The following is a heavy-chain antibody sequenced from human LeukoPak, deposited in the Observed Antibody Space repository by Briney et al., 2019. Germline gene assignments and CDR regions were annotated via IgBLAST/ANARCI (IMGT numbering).Heavy chain of an antibody. V-gene: IGHV1-8*01. CDR1: GYSFTIFD. J-gene: IGHJ6*02. D-gene: IGHD3-3*01. CDR3: AKGAIFGGGSRGYGLDV. Sequence: ASVQVSCKTSGYSFTIFDINWVRQAPGQGLEFVGWMNPRTGDTVYAQTFQGRVTMTRDASIGTAYMELSRLTSEDTAVYYCAKGAIFGGGSRGYGLDVWGQGTTVTVSS. CDR2: MNPRTGDT.